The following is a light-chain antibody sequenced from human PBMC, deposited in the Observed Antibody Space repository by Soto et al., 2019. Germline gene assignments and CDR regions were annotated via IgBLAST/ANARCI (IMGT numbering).Light chain of an antibody. CDR3: QQYNSYPYT. Sequence: DIQMTQSPSTLSASVGDRVTITCRASQSISSWLAWYQQKPGKAPKLLIYKASSLESGVPSRFSGSGSXTXFTLTISSLQPDDFATYYCQQYNSYPYTFGQGTKLEIK. V-gene: IGKV1-5*03. CDR1: QSISSW. CDR2: KAS. J-gene: IGKJ2*01.